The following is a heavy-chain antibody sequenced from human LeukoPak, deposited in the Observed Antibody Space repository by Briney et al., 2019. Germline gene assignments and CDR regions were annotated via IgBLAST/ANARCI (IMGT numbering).Heavy chain of an antibody. CDR3: AKKHDYGDFYWYFDL. V-gene: IGHV3-23*01. CDR1: GFPFRSYA. CDR2: ITDDEDT. Sequence: GGSLRLSCVASGFPFRSYAMTWVRQTPGKGLESVSVITDDEDTYYADSVKGRFTISRDNSKNTLYLQMNSLRAEDTAVYYCAKKHDYGDFYWYFDLWGRGTLVTVSS. J-gene: IGHJ2*01. D-gene: IGHD4-17*01.